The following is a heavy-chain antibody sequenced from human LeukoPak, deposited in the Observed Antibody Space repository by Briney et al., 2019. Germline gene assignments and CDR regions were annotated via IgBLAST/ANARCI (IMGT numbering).Heavy chain of an antibody. D-gene: IGHD3-10*01. V-gene: IGHV3-53*01. CDR3: AREGPYYYGSGSSPTFDY. CDR2: IYSGGDV. J-gene: IGHJ4*02. CDR1: GFIVSANC. Sequence: GGSLRLSCVASGFIVSANCMSWVRQAPGKGLEWVSIIYSGGDVYYADSVKGRFTISRDNSKNTLYLQMNSLRAEDTAVYYCAREGPYYYGSGSSPTFDYWGQGTLVTVSS.